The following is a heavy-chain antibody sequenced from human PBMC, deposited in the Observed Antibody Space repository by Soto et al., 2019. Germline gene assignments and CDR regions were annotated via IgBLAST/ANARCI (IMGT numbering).Heavy chain of an antibody. J-gene: IGHJ4*02. V-gene: IGHV4-61*01. Sequence: SETLSLTGTVSGGSVSSGSYYWSWIRQPPGKGLEWIGYIYYSGSTNYNPSLKSRVTISVDTSKNQFSLKLSSVTAADTAVYYCARVRYCSSTSCSLFDYWGQGTLVTVSS. CDR2: IYYSGST. CDR3: ARVRYCSSTSCSLFDY. CDR1: GGSVSSGSYY. D-gene: IGHD2-2*01.